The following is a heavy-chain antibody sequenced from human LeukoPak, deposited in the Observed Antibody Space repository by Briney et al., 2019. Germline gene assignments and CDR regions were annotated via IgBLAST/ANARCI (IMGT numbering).Heavy chain of an antibody. CDR1: GFTFSSYS. D-gene: IGHD6-13*01. CDR3: AKAVYQQLIQQPWGS. J-gene: IGHJ4*02. Sequence: GGSLRLSCAASGFTFSSYSMNWVRQAPGKGLEWVSSISSSSSYIYYADSVKGRFTISRDNSKNTLYLQMNSLRAEDTAVYYCAKAVYQQLIQQPWGSWGQGTLVTVSS. V-gene: IGHV3-21*04. CDR2: ISSSSSYI.